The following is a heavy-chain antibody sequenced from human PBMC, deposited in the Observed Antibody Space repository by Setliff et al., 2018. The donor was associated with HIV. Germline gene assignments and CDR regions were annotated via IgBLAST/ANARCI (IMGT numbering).Heavy chain of an antibody. CDR3: VRGVTRDISGYYRDEYFQH. V-gene: IGHV1-18*01. D-gene: IGHD3-22*01. CDR2: ISPYNGDT. Sequence: ASVKVSCKASGYRFNTYGISWVRQAPGQGLEWMGWISPYNGDTRFAQSLQGRVTLTTDTSTNTAYMELRTLRSDDTAVYYCVRGVTRDISGYYRDEYFQHWGQGTPVTVSS. CDR1: GYRFNTYG. J-gene: IGHJ1*01.